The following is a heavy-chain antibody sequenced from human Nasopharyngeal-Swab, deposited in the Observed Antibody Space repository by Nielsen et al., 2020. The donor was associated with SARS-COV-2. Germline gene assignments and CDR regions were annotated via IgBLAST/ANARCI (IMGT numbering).Heavy chain of an antibody. CDR2: INHSGST. J-gene: IGHJ3*02. D-gene: IGHD2-2*01. Sequence: SETLSLTCAVYGGSFSGYYRSWIRRPPGKGLEWIGEINHSGSTNYNPSLKSRVTISVDTSKNQFSLKLSSVTAADTAVYYCARGKYQLLFSGAFDIWGQGTMVTVSS. CDR3: ARGKYQLLFSGAFDI. V-gene: IGHV4-34*01. CDR1: GGSFSGYY.